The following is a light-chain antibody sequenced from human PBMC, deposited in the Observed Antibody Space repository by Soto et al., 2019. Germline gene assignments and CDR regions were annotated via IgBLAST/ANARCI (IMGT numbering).Light chain of an antibody. Sequence: EIVMTQSPATLSVSPGERVTLSCRASQSVSSNLAWYQQKLGQAPRLLIYGASTRATGIPARFSGSGSGTEFTLTISSLQSVDFAVYYCQQYNPKSYTFGQGTKLEIK. CDR2: GAS. J-gene: IGKJ2*01. V-gene: IGKV3-15*01. CDR3: QQYNPKSYT. CDR1: QSVSSN.